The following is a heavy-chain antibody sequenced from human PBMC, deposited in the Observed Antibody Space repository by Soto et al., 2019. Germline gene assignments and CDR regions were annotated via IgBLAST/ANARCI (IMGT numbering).Heavy chain of an antibody. V-gene: IGHV1-3*01. Sequence: GASVKVSCKASGYTFTSYAMHWVRQAPGQRLEWMGWINAGNGNTKYSQKFQGRVTITRDTSASTAYMELSSLRSEDTAVYYCARDRLMGYGDPPSDYWGQGTLVTGSS. CDR2: INAGNGNT. D-gene: IGHD4-17*01. CDR1: GYTFTSYA. CDR3: ARDRLMGYGDPPSDY. J-gene: IGHJ4*02.